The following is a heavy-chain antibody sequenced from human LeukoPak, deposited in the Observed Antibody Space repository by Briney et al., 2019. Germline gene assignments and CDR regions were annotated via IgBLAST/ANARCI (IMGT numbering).Heavy chain of an antibody. CDR2: IYSGGST. CDR1: GFTVSSNY. J-gene: IGHJ3*02. Sequence: GGSLRLSCAASGFTVSSNYMSWVRQAPGKGLEWVSIIYSGGSTFYADSVKGRFTISRDNSKNTLFLQMNSLRAEDTAVYYCARGGSYLSAFDIWGRGTMVTVSS. CDR3: ARGGSYLSAFDI. D-gene: IGHD1-26*01. V-gene: IGHV3-53*01.